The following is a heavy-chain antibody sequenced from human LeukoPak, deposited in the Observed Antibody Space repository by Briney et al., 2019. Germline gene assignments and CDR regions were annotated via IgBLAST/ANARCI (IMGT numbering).Heavy chain of an antibody. Sequence: ASVKVSCKASGGTFSSYAISWVRQAPGQGLEWMGGIIPIFGTANYAQKFQGRVTITADESTSTAYMELSSLRSEDTAVYYCARDGGYSYGLTLDYWGQGTLLTVSS. CDR2: IIPIFGTA. J-gene: IGHJ4*02. D-gene: IGHD5-18*01. CDR1: GGTFSSYA. CDR3: ARDGGYSYGLTLDY. V-gene: IGHV1-69*01.